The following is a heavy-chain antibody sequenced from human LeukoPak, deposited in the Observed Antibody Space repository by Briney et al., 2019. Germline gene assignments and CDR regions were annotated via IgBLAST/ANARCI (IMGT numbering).Heavy chain of an antibody. CDR1: GGSISSYY. CDR2: IYYSGST. J-gene: IGHJ3*02. Sequence: SSETLSLTCTVSGGSISSYYWSWIRQPPGKGLEWIGYIYYSGSTNYNPSLKSRVTISVDTSKNQFSLKLSSVTAADTAVYYCSRAMVDDDAFDIWGQGTMVTVSS. CDR3: SRAMVDDDAFDI. V-gene: IGHV4-59*08. D-gene: IGHD5-18*01.